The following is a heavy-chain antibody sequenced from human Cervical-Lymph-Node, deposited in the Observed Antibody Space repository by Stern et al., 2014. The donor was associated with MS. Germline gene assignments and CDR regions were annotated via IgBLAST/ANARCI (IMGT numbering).Heavy chain of an antibody. CDR3: TRGDSGSVY. D-gene: IGHD3-10*01. CDR1: GFTFADYA. V-gene: IGHV3-49*03. J-gene: IGHJ4*02. Sequence: EVQLLESGGGLVQPGRSLRLSCTTSGFTFADYAMNWFRQAPGKGLEWVGFIRSKASGGTTESAASVKDRFTISRDDSKSIAYLQMNSLKTEDTAVYYCTRGDSGSVYWGQGTLVTVSS. CDR2: IRSKASGGTT.